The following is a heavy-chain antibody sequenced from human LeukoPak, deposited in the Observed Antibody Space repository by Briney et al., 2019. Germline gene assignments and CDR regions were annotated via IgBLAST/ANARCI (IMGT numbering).Heavy chain of an antibody. CDR1: GGSISNYY. V-gene: IGHV4-4*07. CDR2: KYARGNS. Sequence: SETLSLTCTVSGGSISNYYWSWIRQPAGKGLEWIGRKYARGNSNYNPPVQSRVTMSVDTSKNQFSLKLRSVTAADTAVYYCARGRYCSADICTGGDSFDIWGQGTMVSLSS. J-gene: IGHJ3*02. CDR3: ARGRYCSADICTGGDSFDI. D-gene: IGHD2-15*01.